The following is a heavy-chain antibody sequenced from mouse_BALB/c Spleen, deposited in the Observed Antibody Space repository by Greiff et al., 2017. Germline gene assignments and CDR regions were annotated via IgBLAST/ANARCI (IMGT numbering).Heavy chain of an antibody. D-gene: IGHD1-2*01. CDR1: GFNIKDTY. Sequence: EVQLHQSGAELVKPGASVKLSCTASGFNIKDTYMHWVKQRPEQGLEWIGRIDPANGNTKYDPKFQGKATITADTSSNTAYLQLSSLTSEDTAVYYCARIHYYGPFAYWGQGTLVTVSA. CDR3: ARIHYYGPFAY. CDR2: IDPANGNT. J-gene: IGHJ3*01. V-gene: IGHV14-3*02.